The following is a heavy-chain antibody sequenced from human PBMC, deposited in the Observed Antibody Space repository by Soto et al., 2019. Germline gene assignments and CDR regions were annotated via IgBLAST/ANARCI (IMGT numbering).Heavy chain of an antibody. Sequence: EVQLVESGGGLVQPGGSLRLSCAASGFTFSSYEMNWVRQAPGKGLEWVSYISSSGRTIYYADSVKGRFTISRDNAKNSLYLQMNSRRAADTAVYYCARGRGVVTPRGGYFDYWGQGTLVTVSS. V-gene: IGHV3-48*03. D-gene: IGHD3-10*01. CDR2: ISSSGRTI. J-gene: IGHJ4*02. CDR1: GFTFSSYE. CDR3: ARGRGVVTPRGGYFDY.